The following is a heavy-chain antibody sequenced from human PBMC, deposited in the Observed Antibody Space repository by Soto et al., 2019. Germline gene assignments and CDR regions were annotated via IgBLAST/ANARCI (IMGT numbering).Heavy chain of an antibody. D-gene: IGHD6-13*01. CDR1: GGSMRNYF. CDR2: IHYSGTT. J-gene: IGHJ4*02. V-gene: IGHV4-59*01. CDR3: AAGEASSRNLAPYYLDF. Sequence: SETLSLTCTVSGGSMRNYFWTWIRQPPGKGLEWIGYIHYSGTTSFFPSYSPSLRSRVTISEDTSKNQFSLKLLSVPTADTAVYFCAAGEASSRNLAPYYLDFWGQRTLVTVSS.